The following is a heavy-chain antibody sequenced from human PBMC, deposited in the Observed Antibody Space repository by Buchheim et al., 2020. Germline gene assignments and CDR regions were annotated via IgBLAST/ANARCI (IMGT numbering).Heavy chain of an antibody. Sequence: QLQLQESGPGLVKPSETLSLTCTVSGGSISSSSYYWGWIRQPPGKGLEWIGSIYYSGSTYYNPSLKSRVTISVDPAKNQFSLKLSSVTAADTAVYYCARVCIAAAGTDYYYYGMDVWGQGTT. J-gene: IGHJ6*02. CDR2: IYYSGST. CDR1: GGSISSSSYY. CDR3: ARVCIAAAGTDYYYYGMDV. D-gene: IGHD6-13*01. V-gene: IGHV4-39*07.